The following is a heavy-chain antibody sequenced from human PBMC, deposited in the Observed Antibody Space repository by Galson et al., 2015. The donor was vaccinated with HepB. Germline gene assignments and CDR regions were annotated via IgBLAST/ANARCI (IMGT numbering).Heavy chain of an antibody. CDR1: GFTFSDSA. Sequence: SLRLSCAGSGFTFSDSAMHWVRQPPGKGLEWVALISYDGSDKGYADSVKGRFTISRDNSKNTLYLQMNSLRPDDTAVYYCAKPADGYNWFYYYMAVWGKGTSVTVSS. D-gene: IGHD5-24*01. V-gene: IGHV3-30*18. CDR3: AKPADGYNWFYYYMAV. J-gene: IGHJ6*03. CDR2: ISYDGSDK.